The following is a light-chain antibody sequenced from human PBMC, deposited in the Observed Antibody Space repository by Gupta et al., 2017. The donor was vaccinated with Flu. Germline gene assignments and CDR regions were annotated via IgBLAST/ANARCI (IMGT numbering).Light chain of an antibody. CDR3: STWDDSLNGRV. V-gene: IGLV1-44*01. J-gene: IGLJ3*02. CDR1: SSNIGSNT. Sequence: QSVLTQPPSASGTPGQRVTISCSGSSSNIGSNTVNWYQQLPGTAPRLLIYTNKQRPSVVPDRFSGSKSGTSASLAITGLQSEDEADYYCSTWDDSLNGRVFGGGTKLTVL. CDR2: TNK.